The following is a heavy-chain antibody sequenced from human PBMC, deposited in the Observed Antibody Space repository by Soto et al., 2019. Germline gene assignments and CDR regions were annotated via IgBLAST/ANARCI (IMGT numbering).Heavy chain of an antibody. Sequence: GASVKVSCKASGGTFSTHAIIWVRQAPGHGLEWMGGITPISGTTYYTQKFQGRVTITADEPTSTAFMELSSLKSEDTAVFYCARGYCSGGNCYSGMDVWGQGTMVTVSS. CDR2: ITPISGTT. J-gene: IGHJ6*02. V-gene: IGHV1-69*13. D-gene: IGHD2-15*01. CDR1: GGTFSTHA. CDR3: ARGYCSGGNCYSGMDV.